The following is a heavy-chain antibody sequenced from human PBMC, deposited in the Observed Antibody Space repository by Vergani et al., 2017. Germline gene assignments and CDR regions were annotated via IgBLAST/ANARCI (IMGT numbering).Heavy chain of an antibody. Sequence: EVQLVESGGGLVKPGGSLRLSCAASGFTFSSYSMNWVRQAPGKGLEWVSSISSSSSYIYYADSVKGRFTISRDNAKNSLYLQMNSLRAEDTAVYYCAKHLLTIYDAFDIWGQGTMVTVSS. J-gene: IGHJ3*02. CDR1: GFTFSSYS. V-gene: IGHV3-21*04. D-gene: IGHD3-3*01. CDR2: ISSSSSYI. CDR3: AKHLLTIYDAFDI.